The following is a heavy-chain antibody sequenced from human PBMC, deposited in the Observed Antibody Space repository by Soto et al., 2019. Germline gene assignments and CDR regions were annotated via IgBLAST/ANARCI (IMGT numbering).Heavy chain of an antibody. Sequence: ASVKVCCKVPGYTLTDLSMYWVRQAPGKGLEWMGGFDPEDGETIYAQKFQGRVTMTEDTSTDTAYMELSSLRSEDTAVYYCATDYDYILDYWGQGTLVTVTS. CDR3: ATDYDYILDY. V-gene: IGHV1-24*01. J-gene: IGHJ4*02. CDR1: GYTLTDLS. CDR2: FDPEDGET. D-gene: IGHD3-16*01.